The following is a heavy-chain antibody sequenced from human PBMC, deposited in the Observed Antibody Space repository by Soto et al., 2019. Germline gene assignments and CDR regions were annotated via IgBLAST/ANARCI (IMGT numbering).Heavy chain of an antibody. CDR2: TFTGGST. CDR1: GFTVTSNY. V-gene: IGHV3-53*02. CDR3: AKKPPSSIQGWAFGMDV. D-gene: IGHD1-26*01. J-gene: IGHJ6*02. Sequence: EVQLVETGGGLIQPGGSLRLSCLASGFTVTSNYMIWVRQPPGKGLEWVSTTFTGGSTHYSDSVKGRFSVSRDNSKNTVYLQMNNLRVEDTAIYYCAKKPPSSIQGWAFGMDVWGQGTMVSVSS.